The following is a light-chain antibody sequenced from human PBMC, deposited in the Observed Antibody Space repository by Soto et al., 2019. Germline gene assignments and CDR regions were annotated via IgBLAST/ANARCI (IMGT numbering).Light chain of an antibody. CDR3: QRYNDWPCA. Sequence: EIVLTQSPATLSVSPGERVTLSCRASETLISFLAWYQQKPGQAPRLLIYGASTRATGVPARFSGSGSATDFTLTISSLQSEDFAVYYCQRYNDWPCAVGQGTKLEI. CDR1: ETLISF. J-gene: IGKJ2*02. V-gene: IGKV3-15*01. CDR2: GAS.